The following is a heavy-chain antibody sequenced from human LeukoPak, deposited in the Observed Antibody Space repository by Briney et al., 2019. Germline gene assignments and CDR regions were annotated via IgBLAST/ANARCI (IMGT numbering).Heavy chain of an antibody. CDR2: IRQDGSEK. CDR1: EFIFSGYW. J-gene: IGHJ4*02. Sequence: GGSLRLSCAASEFIFSGYWMNWVRQAPGKGLEWVANIRQDGSEKQYVDSVRGRFTISRDNAKNSLYLQMNSLRVEDTAVYYCARDGFVGAADYWGQGTLVTVSS. D-gene: IGHD6-13*01. V-gene: IGHV3-7*01. CDR3: ARDGFVGAADY.